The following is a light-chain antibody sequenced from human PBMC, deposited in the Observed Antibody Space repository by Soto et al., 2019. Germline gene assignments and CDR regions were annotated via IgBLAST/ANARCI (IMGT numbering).Light chain of an antibody. V-gene: IGKV3-15*01. CDR1: QSVSSN. CDR3: QQYNNWPPLT. J-gene: IGKJ4*01. Sequence: DIVRTQSPATLSVAPWERATLSCRASQSVSSNLAWYQQKPGQAPRLLIYGASTRATGIPARFSGSGSGTEFTLTISSLQSEDFAVYFCQQYNNWPPLTFGRGTKLEIK. CDR2: GAS.